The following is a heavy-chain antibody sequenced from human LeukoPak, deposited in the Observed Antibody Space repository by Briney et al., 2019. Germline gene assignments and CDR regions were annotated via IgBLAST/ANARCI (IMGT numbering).Heavy chain of an antibody. CDR3: ARAEWELLGQVEY. J-gene: IGHJ4*02. V-gene: IGHV3-30*03. CDR2: ISYDGSNK. CDR1: GFTFSSYG. D-gene: IGHD1-26*01. Sequence: GGSLRLSCAASGFTFSSYGMHWVRQAPGKGLEWVAVISYDGSNKYYADSVKGRFTISRDNSKNTLYLQMNSLRAEDTAVYYCARAEWELLGQVEYWGQGTLVTVSS.